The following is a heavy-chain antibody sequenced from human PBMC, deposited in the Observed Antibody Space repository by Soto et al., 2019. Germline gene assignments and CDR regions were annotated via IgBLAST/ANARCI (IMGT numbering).Heavy chain of an antibody. V-gene: IGHV3-33*01. CDR2: IWYDGSNK. Sequence: GGSLRLSCAASGFTFSSYGMHWVRQAPGKGLEWVAVIWYDGSNKYYADSVKGRFTISRDNSKNTLYLQMNSLRAEDTAVYYCASRYCSGGSCYSGWFDPWGQGTLVTVSS. CDR1: GFTFSSYG. J-gene: IGHJ5*02. CDR3: ASRYCSGGSCYSGWFDP. D-gene: IGHD2-15*01.